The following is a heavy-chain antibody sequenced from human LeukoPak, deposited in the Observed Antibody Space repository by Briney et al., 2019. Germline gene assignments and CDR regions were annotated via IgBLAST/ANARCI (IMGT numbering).Heavy chain of an antibody. Sequence: GGSLRLSCAASGFTFSGFAMHWVRQAPGKGLEWVALVSYDGNDKYYADSVKGRFTVSRENSKNTLYLQMNSLTADDTAVYYCAKHTAMKYYYFYAMDVWGQGTTVTVSS. CDR1: GFTFSGFA. J-gene: IGHJ6*02. D-gene: IGHD3-16*01. V-gene: IGHV3-30*18. CDR3: AKHTAMKYYYFYAMDV. CDR2: VSYDGNDK.